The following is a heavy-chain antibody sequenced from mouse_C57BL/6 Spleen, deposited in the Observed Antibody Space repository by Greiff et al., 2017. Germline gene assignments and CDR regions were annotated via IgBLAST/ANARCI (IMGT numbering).Heavy chain of an antibody. V-gene: IGHV3-6*01. J-gene: IGHJ1*03. CDR3: ASSTGTRYFDV. Sequence: VQLQQSGPGLVKPSQSLSLTCSVTGYSITSGYYWNWIRQFPGNKLEWMGYITYDGSNNYNPSLKNRISITRDTSKNQFFLKLNSVTTEDTATYYCASSTGTRYFDVWGTGPTVTVSS. CDR1: GYSITSGYY. CDR2: ITYDGSN. D-gene: IGHD4-1*02.